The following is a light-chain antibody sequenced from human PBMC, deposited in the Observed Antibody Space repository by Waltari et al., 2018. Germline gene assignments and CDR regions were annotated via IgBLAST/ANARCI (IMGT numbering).Light chain of an antibody. CDR2: DAS. J-gene: IGKJ1*01. CDR3: QHRYNWPRT. CDR1: QSISNN. V-gene: IGKV3-11*01. Sequence: ILLTQSPVILSVSPGGRATHSCRASQSISNNFAWYQQKPGQAPRLLIYDASNRATGIPARFSGSGSGTDFTLTIASLEPEDLAVYYCQHRYNWPRTFGQGTKVEIK.